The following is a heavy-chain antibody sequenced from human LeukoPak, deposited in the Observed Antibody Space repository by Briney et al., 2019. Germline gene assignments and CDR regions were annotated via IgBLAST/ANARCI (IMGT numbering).Heavy chain of an antibody. V-gene: IGHV1-46*01. CDR1: GYTFISYY. CDR2: INPSADST. Sequence: ASVTVSCKASGYTFISYYMHWVRQAPGQGPEWMAIINPSADSTSYAQKFQGRVTLTRDTSTSTVYLELSSLRSEDTAMYYCARDGGNYAFDYWGQGTLVTVSS. D-gene: IGHD4-11*01. CDR3: ARDGGNYAFDY. J-gene: IGHJ4*02.